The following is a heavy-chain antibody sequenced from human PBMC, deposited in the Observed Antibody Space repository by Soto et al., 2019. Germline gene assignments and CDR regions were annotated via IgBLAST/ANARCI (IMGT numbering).Heavy chain of an antibody. D-gene: IGHD4-17*01. CDR3: ARARHLRLYYYYGMDV. CDR2: INHSGST. J-gene: IGHJ6*02. V-gene: IGHV4-34*01. Sequence: SETLSLTCAVYGGSFSGYYWSWIRQPPGKGLEWIGGINHSGSTNYNPSLKSRVTISVDTSKNQFSLRLSSVTAADTAVYYSARARHLRLYYYYGMDVWGQGTTVTVSS. CDR1: GGSFSGYY.